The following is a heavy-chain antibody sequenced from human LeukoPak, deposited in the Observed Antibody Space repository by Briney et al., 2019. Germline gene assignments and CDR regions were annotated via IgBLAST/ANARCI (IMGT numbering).Heavy chain of an antibody. V-gene: IGHV3-73*01. Sequence: QPGGSLKLSCAASGFTFSGSAMHWVRQASGKGLEWVGRIRSKANSYATAYAASVKGRFTISRDDSKNTLYLQMNSLRAEDTAVYYCAGYGDYVGEYNWFDPWGQGTLVTVSS. CDR3: AGYGDYVGEYNWFDP. D-gene: IGHD4-17*01. CDR1: GFTFSGSA. J-gene: IGHJ5*02. CDR2: IRSKANSYAT.